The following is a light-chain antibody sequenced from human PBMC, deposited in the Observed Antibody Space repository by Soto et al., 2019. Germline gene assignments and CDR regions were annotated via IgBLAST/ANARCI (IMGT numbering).Light chain of an antibody. Sequence: DIRMTQSPSSLSASVGDRVTITCRASQSVTTYLNWYQQKPGKAPKLLIYVASTLQSGVPSRFSGSGSGTDFALTIRSLQPEDSATYFCQQTYRTPPLSFGGGTRIEIK. CDR2: VAS. CDR3: QQTYRTPPLS. J-gene: IGKJ4*01. V-gene: IGKV1-39*01. CDR1: QSVTTY.